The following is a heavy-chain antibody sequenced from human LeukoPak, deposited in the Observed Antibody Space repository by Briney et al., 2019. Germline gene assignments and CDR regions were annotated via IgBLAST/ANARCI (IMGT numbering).Heavy chain of an antibody. Sequence: PGGSLRLSCAASGFTFSSYAMSWVRQAPGKGLEWVPGISDSGDITYYADSVKGRFAISRDNSKNTLYVQMNSLRVEDTAVYYCAKDRRGGSYYAATLDIWGQGTMVTVSS. CDR2: ISDSGDIT. J-gene: IGHJ3*02. D-gene: IGHD1-26*01. CDR3: AKDRRGGSYYAATLDI. V-gene: IGHV3-23*01. CDR1: GFTFSSYA.